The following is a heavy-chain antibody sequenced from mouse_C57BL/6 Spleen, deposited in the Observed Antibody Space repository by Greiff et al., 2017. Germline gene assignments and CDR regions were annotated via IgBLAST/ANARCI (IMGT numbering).Heavy chain of an antibody. D-gene: IGHD4-1*01. Sequence: VQRVESGAELVKPGASVKISCKASGYAFSSYWMNWVKQRPGKGLEWIGQIYPGDGDTNYNGKFKGKATLTADKSSSTAYMQLSSLTSEDSAVYFCARGGLTGTTFPFAYWGQGTLVTVSA. CDR3: ARGGLTGTTFPFAY. V-gene: IGHV1-80*01. CDR2: IYPGDGDT. J-gene: IGHJ3*01. CDR1: GYAFSSYW.